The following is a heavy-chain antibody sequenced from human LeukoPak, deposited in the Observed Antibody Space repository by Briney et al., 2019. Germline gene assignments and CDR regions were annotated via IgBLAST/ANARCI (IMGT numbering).Heavy chain of an antibody. CDR1: GGSISSYY. CDR2: IYYSGST. CDR3: ARGLVRGVIVLWFDP. D-gene: IGHD3-10*01. J-gene: IGHJ5*02. V-gene: IGHV4-59*12. Sequence: SETLSLTCTVSGGSISSYYWSWIRQPPGKGLEWIGYIYYSGSTNYNPSLKSRVTISVDTSKNQFSLKLSSVTAADTAVYYCARGLVRGVIVLWFDPWGQGTLVTVSS.